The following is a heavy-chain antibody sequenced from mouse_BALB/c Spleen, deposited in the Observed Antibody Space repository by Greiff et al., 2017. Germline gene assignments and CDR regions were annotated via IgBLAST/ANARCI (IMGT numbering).Heavy chain of an antibody. V-gene: IGHV2-6-7*01. CDR1: GFSLTGYG. D-gene: IGHD1-1*01. CDR3: ARDGHYYGSSSFDY. Sequence: QVQLKESGPGLVAPSQSLSITCTVSGFSLTGYGVNWVRQPPGKGLEWLGMIWGDGSTDYNSALKSRLSISKDNSKSQVFLKMNSLQTDDTARYYCARDGHYYGSSSFDYWGQGTTLTVSS. J-gene: IGHJ2*01. CDR2: IWGDGST.